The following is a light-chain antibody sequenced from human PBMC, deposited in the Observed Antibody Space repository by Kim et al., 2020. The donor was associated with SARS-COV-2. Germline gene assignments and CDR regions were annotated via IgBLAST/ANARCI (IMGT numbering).Light chain of an antibody. Sequence: QLVLTQSPSASASLGASVKLTCTLSSGHSSYAIAWHQQQPEKGPRYLMKLNSDGSHSKGDGIPDRFSGSSSGAERYLTISSLQSEDEADYYCQTWETGVFGGGTQLTVL. CDR1: SGHSSYA. CDR2: LNSDGSH. V-gene: IGLV4-69*01. CDR3: QTWETGV. J-gene: IGLJ2*01.